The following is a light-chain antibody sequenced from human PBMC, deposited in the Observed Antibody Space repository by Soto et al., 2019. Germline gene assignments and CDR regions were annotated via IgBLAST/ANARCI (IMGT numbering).Light chain of an antibody. CDR1: QSITTW. V-gene: IGKV1-5*01. J-gene: IGKJ2*01. CDR3: QQYYSYT. Sequence: DIQMTQSPSPLSASVGDRVTITCRASQSITTWLAWYQQKPGIAPRLLIYHASSLESGVPSRFSGSGSGTEFTLTITSLQPDDFATYYCQQYYSYTFGQGTKLEI. CDR2: HAS.